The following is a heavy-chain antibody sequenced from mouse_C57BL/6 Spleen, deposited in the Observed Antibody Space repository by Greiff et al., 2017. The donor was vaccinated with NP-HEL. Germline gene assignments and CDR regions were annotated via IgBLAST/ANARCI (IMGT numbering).Heavy chain of an antibody. CDR1: GFTFTDYY. J-gene: IGHJ2*01. CDR3: ARYIRKNDYDEGDY. Sequence: EVKLVESGGGLVQPGGSLSISCAASGFTFTDYYMSWVRQPPGKALEWLGFIRNKANGYTTEYSASVKGRITISRDNSQSILYLQMNALRAEDSATYYCARYIRKNDYDEGDYWGQGTTLTVSS. D-gene: IGHD2-4*01. CDR2: IRNKANGYTT. V-gene: IGHV7-3*01.